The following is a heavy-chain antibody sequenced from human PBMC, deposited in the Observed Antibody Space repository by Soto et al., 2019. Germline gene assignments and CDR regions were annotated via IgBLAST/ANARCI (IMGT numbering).Heavy chain of an antibody. CDR3: ARRLAPEGEYCSSTSCYIDYYYGMDV. CDR1: GGSISGYY. CDR2: IYYSGST. D-gene: IGHD2-2*01. V-gene: IGHV4-59*01. J-gene: IGHJ6*02. Sequence: QVQLQESGPGLVKPSETLSLTCTVSGGSISGYYWHWIRQPPGKGLEWIGYIYYSGSTNYNPSLKSRVTISVDTSKNQFSLKLSSVTAADTAVYYCARRLAPEGEYCSSTSCYIDYYYGMDVWGQGTTVTVSS.